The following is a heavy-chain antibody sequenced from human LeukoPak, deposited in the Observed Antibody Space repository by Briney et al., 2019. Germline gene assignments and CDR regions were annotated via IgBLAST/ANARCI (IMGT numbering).Heavy chain of an antibody. V-gene: IGHV1-69*04. CDR1: GGTCSSYA. CDR3: VHEARARY. Sequence: SSVKVFSKASGGTCSSYAVNWVRKGHGPGLECMGGIIPILGIANYAQKSQGRVTTTADKSTSTAYVELSSLRSEHTAVYYCVHEARARYWGQGTPVTVSS. CDR2: IIPILGIA. J-gene: IGHJ4*02.